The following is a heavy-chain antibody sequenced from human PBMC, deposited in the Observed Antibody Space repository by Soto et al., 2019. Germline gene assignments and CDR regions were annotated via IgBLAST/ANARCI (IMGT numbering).Heavy chain of an antibody. D-gene: IGHD1-26*01. CDR1: GYTFTGYY. V-gene: IGHV1-2*04. CDR3: ARQGVGATMADAFGI. Sequence: VKVSCKASGYTFTGYYMHWVRQAPGQGLEWMGWINPNSGGTNYAQKFQGWVTMTRDTSISTAYMELSRLRSDDTAVYYCARQGVGATMADAFGIWGQGTMVTV. J-gene: IGHJ3*02. CDR2: INPNSGGT.